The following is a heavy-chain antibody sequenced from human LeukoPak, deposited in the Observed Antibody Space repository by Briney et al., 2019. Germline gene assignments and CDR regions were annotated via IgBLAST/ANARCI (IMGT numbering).Heavy chain of an antibody. D-gene: IGHD5-24*01. CDR3: ARQANSYFRSRRDGYKGDASDI. J-gene: IGHJ3*02. Sequence: GGSLRLSYAAAGCTVSSNYMRWVRQPPAKGLEEVSVIYSGGSTYYADSVKGRFTISRDNSKNTLSLQMNSLTAEDTAVYYCARQANSYFRSRRDGYKGDASDIWGQGTMVTVYS. CDR1: GCTVSSNY. CDR2: IYSGGST. V-gene: IGHV3-66*02.